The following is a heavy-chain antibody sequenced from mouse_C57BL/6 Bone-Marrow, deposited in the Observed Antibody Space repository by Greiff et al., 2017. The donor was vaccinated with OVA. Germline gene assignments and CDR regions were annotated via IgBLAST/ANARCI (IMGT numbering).Heavy chain of an antibody. V-gene: IGHV1-7*01. D-gene: IGHD2-14*01. J-gene: IGHJ2*01. CDR2: INPSSGYT. CDR3: TADRYFDY. Sequence: QVQLQQSGAELAKPGASVKLSCKASGYTFTSYWMHWVKQRPGQGLEWIGYINPSSGYTKYNQKFKDKATLTADKSSSTAYMQLSSLTYEDAAVYYGTADRYFDYWGQGTTLTVSS. CDR1: GYTFTSYW.